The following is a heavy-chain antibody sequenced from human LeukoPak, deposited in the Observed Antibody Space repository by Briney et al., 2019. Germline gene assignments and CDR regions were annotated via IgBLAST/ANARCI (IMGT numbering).Heavy chain of an antibody. CDR2: IYSGGST. V-gene: IGHV3-53*01. J-gene: IGHJ4*02. Sequence: GGSLRLSCAASGFTVSSNCMNWVRQAPGKGLEWVSVIYSGGSTYYGDSVKGRFTISRDNSKNALYLQMNSLRAEDTAVYYCASSRYCSGGSCYFDYWGQGTLVTVSS. D-gene: IGHD2-15*01. CDR3: ASSRYCSGGSCYFDY. CDR1: GFTVSSNC.